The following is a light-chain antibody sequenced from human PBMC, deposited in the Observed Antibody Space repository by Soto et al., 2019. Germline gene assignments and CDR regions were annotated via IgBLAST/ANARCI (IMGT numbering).Light chain of an antibody. CDR2: SSN. V-gene: IGLV1-44*01. CDR3: AAWDDSLNGGL. CDR1: SSNIGSNP. Sequence: QSVLTQPPSASGTPGHRVTISCSGSSSNIGSNPINWYRQLPGTAPQLVIYSSNERPSGVPDRFSGSKSGTSASLAISGLQSEDEAEYYCAAWDDSLNGGLFGGGTKVTVL. J-gene: IGLJ3*02.